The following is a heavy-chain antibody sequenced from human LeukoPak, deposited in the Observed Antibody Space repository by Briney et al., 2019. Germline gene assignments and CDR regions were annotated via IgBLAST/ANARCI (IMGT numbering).Heavy chain of an antibody. CDR2: IKQDGSEK. V-gene: IGHV3-7*01. D-gene: IGHD4-23*01. CDR3: ARGGNSFWDDVLDI. CDR1: GFTFSSYW. J-gene: IGHJ3*02. Sequence: PGGSLRLPCAASGFTFSSYWMSWVRQAPGKGLEWVANIKQDGSEKYYVDSVKGRFTISRDNAKNSLYLQMNSLRAEDTAIYYCARGGNSFWDDVLDIWGQGTMVTVSS.